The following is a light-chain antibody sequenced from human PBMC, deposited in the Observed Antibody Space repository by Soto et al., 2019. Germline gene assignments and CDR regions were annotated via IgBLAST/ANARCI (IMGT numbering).Light chain of an antibody. J-gene: IGKJ4*01. V-gene: IGKV1-39*01. CDR3: QQSYRLPLT. CDR2: SAS. Sequence: DIQMTQSPSSLSAFVGDSVTITCHASQRISTFLNWYHQKPGKAPKLLIYSASYLQSGVPSNFSGSGSGTDLTLSIVTLQPEDFGTYVCQQSYRLPLTFGGGTKVEI. CDR1: QRISTF.